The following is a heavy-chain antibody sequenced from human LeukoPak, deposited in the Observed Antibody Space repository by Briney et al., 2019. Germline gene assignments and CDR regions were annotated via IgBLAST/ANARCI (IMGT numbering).Heavy chain of an antibody. J-gene: IGHJ4*01. CDR2: IIPIFGTA. CDR3: ATVEREYFDTSGYYNY. D-gene: IGHD3-22*01. V-gene: IGHV1-69*06. Sequence: GASVKVSCKASGGTFSSYAISWVRQAPGQGLEWMGGIIPIFGTANYAQKFQGRVTITADKSTSTAYMELSSLRYEDTAVYYCATVEREYFDTSGYYNYWGQGTLVSVSS. CDR1: GGTFSSYA.